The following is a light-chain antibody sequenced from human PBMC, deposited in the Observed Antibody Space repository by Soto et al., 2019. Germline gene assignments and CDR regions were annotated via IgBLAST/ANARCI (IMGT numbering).Light chain of an antibody. CDR3: QPSNNWPLT. CDR2: DTS. Sequence: ELVMRQSPATLSVYPGEGATLSCRASQGIGDTLAWYQHKPGQTPRLLIYDTSTRATGVPTRFSGSRSGAEFTLTINSLQSEDFAVYYCQPSNNWPLTFGGGTKVDIK. CDR1: QGIGDT. V-gene: IGKV3-15*01. J-gene: IGKJ4*01.